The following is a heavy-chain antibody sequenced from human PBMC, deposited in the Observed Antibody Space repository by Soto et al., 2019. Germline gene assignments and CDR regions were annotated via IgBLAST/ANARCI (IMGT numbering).Heavy chain of an antibody. J-gene: IGHJ6*02. D-gene: IGHD2-15*01. CDR2: IYYSGST. CDR3: ARGGRGSFDDYYYGMDV. V-gene: IGHV4-30-4*01. CDR1: GGSISSGDYY. Sequence: PSETLSLTCTVSGGSISSGDYYWSWIRQPPGKGLEWIGYIYYSGSTYYNPSLKSRVTISVDTSKNQFSLKLSSVTAADTAVYYCARGGRGSFDDYYYGMDVWGQGTTVTVSS.